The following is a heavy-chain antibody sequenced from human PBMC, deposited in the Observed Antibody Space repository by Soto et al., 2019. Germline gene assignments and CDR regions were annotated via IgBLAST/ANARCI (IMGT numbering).Heavy chain of an antibody. D-gene: IGHD2-8*01. V-gene: IGHV1-69*18. Sequence: QVQLVQSGTEVKKPGASVKVSCKASGGTFSRSGFHWVRQAPGQGLEWMGMIVPSVDTTNYAQKFQARVTISSDPFTSTVYMELRSLRSEDTAVYYCARCPQPPDNADPYAVDVWGQGTRVIVSS. CDR2: IVPSVDTT. CDR1: GGTFSRSG. J-gene: IGHJ6*02. CDR3: ARCPQPPDNADPYAVDV.